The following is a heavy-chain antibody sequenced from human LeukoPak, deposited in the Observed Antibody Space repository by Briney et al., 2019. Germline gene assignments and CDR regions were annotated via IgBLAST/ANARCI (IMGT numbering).Heavy chain of an antibody. CDR2: ISGDGGST. J-gene: IGHJ3*02. V-gene: IGHV3-43*02. CDR3: ASPLVGELFGAFGI. D-gene: IGHD3-16*01. Sequence: GGSLRLSCAASGFTFDDYAMHWVRQAPGKGLEWVSLISGDGGSTYYADSVKGRFTISRDNSKNSLYLQMNSLRTEDTALYYCASPLVGELFGAFGIWGQGTMVTVSS. CDR1: GFTFDDYA.